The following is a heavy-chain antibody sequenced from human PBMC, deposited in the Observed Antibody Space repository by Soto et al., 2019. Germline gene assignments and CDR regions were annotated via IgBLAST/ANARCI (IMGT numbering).Heavy chain of an antibody. CDR3: ARGDYYDSSGPFSDAFDI. D-gene: IGHD3-22*01. CDR2: IKQDGSEK. Sequence: PGGSLRLSCAASGFTFSRYWMSWVRQAPGKGLEWVANIKQDGSEKWYVDSVKGRFTTSRDNAKNSLYLQMNSLRAEDTAVYYCARGDYYDSSGPFSDAFDIWGQGTMVTVSS. V-gene: IGHV3-7*04. J-gene: IGHJ3*02. CDR1: GFTFSRYW.